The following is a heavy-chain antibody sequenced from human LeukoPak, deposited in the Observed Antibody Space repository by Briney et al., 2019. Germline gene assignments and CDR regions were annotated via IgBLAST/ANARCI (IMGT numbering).Heavy chain of an antibody. Sequence: GGSLRLSCAASGFTFSSYAMSWVRQAPGKGLEWVSAISGSGGSTYYADSVKGRFTISRDNSKNTLYLQMNSLRAEDTAVYYCAKDNRYLDWLLYDYYFDYWGQGTLVTVSS. CDR2: ISGSGGST. D-gene: IGHD3-9*01. J-gene: IGHJ4*02. CDR1: GFTFSSYA. V-gene: IGHV3-23*01. CDR3: AKDNRYLDWLLYDYYFDY.